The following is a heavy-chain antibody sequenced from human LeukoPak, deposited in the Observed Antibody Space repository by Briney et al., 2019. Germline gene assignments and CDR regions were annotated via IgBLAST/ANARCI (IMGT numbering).Heavy chain of an antibody. J-gene: IGHJ5*02. CDR3: ARESGITMLRGAHTP. D-gene: IGHD3-10*01. CDR1: GFTFNSYA. CDR2: ISGSGTNT. V-gene: IGHV3-23*01. Sequence: GGSLRLSCAASGFTFNSYAMNWVRQAPGKGLEWVSVISGSGTNTYYADSVKGRFTISRDNAKNSLYLQMNSLRAEDTAVYYCARESGITMLRGAHTPWGQGILVTVSS.